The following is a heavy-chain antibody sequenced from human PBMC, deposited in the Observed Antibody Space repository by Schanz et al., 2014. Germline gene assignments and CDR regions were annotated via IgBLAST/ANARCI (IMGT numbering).Heavy chain of an antibody. CDR2: INSRSNFI. V-gene: IGHV3-21*01. CDR3: ARKTDSSGTGDY. D-gene: IGHD6-19*01. Sequence: EVQLVESGGGLVKPGGSLRLSCTASRIIFGTYSMNWIRQTPKGLEWVSSINSRSNFIYYADSVKGRFTISRDNAKNSLYLQMNSLRAEDTAVYYCARKTDSSGTGDYWGQGTLVTVSS. CDR1: RIIFGTYS. J-gene: IGHJ4*02.